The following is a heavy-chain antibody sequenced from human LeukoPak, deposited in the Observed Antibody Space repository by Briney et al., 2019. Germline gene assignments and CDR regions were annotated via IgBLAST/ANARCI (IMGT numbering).Heavy chain of an antibody. D-gene: IGHD3-22*01. CDR3: AKAKLRINMIYDY. CDR2: IRYDGSNK. CDR1: GFTFSSYG. V-gene: IGHV3-30*02. Sequence: LAGGSLRLSCAASGFTFSSYGTHWVRQAPGKGLEWVAFIRYDGSNKYYADSVKGRFTISRDNSKNTLYLQMNSLRAEDTAVYYCAKAKLRINMIYDYWGQGTLVTVSS. J-gene: IGHJ4*02.